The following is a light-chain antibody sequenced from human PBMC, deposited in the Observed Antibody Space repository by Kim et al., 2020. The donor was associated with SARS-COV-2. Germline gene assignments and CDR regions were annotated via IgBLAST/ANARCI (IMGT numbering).Light chain of an antibody. CDR2: GTS. J-gene: IGKJ1*01. V-gene: IGKV1-6*01. Sequence: VISTSRRSQGRRDELGWYQQKPGQAPKLLMYGTSTLPSGVPSRFSGSGSGTDFTLTISSLQPEDFATYYCLQYHNSPRTFGQGTKVDIK. CDR3: LQYHNSPRT. CDR1: QGRRDE.